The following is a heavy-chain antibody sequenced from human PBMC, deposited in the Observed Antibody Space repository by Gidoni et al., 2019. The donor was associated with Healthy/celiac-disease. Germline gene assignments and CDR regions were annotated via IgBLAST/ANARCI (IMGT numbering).Heavy chain of an antibody. CDR2: IWYDGSNK. CDR3: ARGAPYIAARPADYFDY. D-gene: IGHD6-6*01. Sequence: QVQLVESGGGVVQPGRSLRLSCAASGFTFSSYGMHWVRQAPGKGLEWVAVIWYDGSNKYYADSVKGRFTISRDNSKNTLYLQMNSLRAEDTAVYYCARGAPYIAARPADYFDYWGQGTLVTVSS. CDR1: GFTFSSYG. J-gene: IGHJ4*02. V-gene: IGHV3-33*01.